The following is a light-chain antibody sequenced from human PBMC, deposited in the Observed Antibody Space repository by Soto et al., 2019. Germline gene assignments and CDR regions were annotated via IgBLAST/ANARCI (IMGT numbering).Light chain of an antibody. CDR1: QSVSSK. Sequence: EILMTQSPATLSLSPGERATLSCRASQSVSSKLAWYQQRRGQAPRLLIYGASSRATGIPARFSGSGSGTEFTLTISSLQSEDFAVYYCQQYYTSPTWTFGQGTKVEIK. V-gene: IGKV3-15*01. J-gene: IGKJ1*01. CDR3: QQYYTSPTWT. CDR2: GAS.